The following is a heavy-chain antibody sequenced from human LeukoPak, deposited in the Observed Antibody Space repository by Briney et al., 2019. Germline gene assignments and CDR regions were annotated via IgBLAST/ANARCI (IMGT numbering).Heavy chain of an antibody. D-gene: IGHD6-13*01. J-gene: IGHJ4*02. Sequence: GGSLRLSCAASGSTFDDYAMHWVRQVPGKGLGWVSLISGDSGSTYYADSVKGRFTISRHNSKNSLYLQMNSLTTEDTPLYYCAKDVATAAGTFYWGQGTLVTVSS. V-gene: IGHV3-43*02. CDR3: AKDVATAAGTFY. CDR2: ISGDSGST. CDR1: GSTFDDYA.